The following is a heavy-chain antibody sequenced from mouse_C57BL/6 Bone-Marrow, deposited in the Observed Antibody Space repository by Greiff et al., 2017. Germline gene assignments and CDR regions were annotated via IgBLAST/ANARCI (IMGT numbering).Heavy chain of an antibody. CDR2: IHPNSGST. J-gene: IGHJ2*01. D-gene: IGHD1-1*01. V-gene: IGHV1-64*01. Sequence: QVQLQQPGAELVKPGASVKLSCKASGYTFTSYWMHWVKQRPGQGLEWIGMIHPNSGSTNYNEKFKSKATLTVDKSSSTAYMQLSILTSEDSAVYYCARWDTTVVADYWGQGTTLTVSS. CDR1: GYTFTSYW. CDR3: ARWDTTVVADY.